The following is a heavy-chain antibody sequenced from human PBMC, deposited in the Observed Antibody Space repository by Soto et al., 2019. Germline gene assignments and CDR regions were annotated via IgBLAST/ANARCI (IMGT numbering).Heavy chain of an antibody. CDR1: GGTFSSYA. Sequence: GASVKVSCKASGGTFSSYAISWVRQAPGQGLEWMGGIIPIFGTANYAQKFQGRVTITADESTSTAYMELSSLRSEDTAVYYCARVGAAAGTREFDPWGQGTLVTVPS. D-gene: IGHD6-13*01. V-gene: IGHV1-69*13. CDR2: IIPIFGTA. J-gene: IGHJ5*02. CDR3: ARVGAAAGTREFDP.